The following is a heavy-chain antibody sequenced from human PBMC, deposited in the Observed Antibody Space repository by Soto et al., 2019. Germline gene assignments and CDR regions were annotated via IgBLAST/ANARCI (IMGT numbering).Heavy chain of an antibody. V-gene: IGHV1-69*06. CDR3: ARDSVEMATIRAVWFDP. J-gene: IGHJ5*02. CDR2: IIPIFGTA. Sequence: QVQLVQSGAEVKKPGSSVKVSCKASGGTFSSYAISWVRQAPGQGLEWMGGIIPIFGTANYAQKFQGRVTITADKSTSTAYMELSSLRSEDTAVYYCARDSVEMATIRAVWFDPWGQGTLVTVSS. CDR1: GGTFSSYA. D-gene: IGHD5-12*01.